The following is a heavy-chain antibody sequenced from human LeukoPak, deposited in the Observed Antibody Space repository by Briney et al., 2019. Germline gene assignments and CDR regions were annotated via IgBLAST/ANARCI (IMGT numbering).Heavy chain of an antibody. CDR1: GYSFTSYL. D-gene: IGHD3-3*01. CDR2: IYPGDSDN. CDR3: VRRMSGLDY. V-gene: IGHV5-51*01. Sequence: GESLKISCKGSGYSFTSYLIGWVRQMAGKGLEWMGIIYPGDSDNRYSPSFQGQVTISADKSISTAYLQWSSLQASDTAMYYCVRRMSGLDYWGQGTLVTVSS. J-gene: IGHJ4*02.